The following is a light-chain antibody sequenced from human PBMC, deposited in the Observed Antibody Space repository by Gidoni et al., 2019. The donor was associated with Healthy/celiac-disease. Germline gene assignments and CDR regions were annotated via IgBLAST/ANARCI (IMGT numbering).Light chain of an antibody. CDR1: QSISSY. V-gene: IGKV1-39*01. CDR3: QQSYSTPRT. CDR2: AAS. J-gene: IGKJ1*01. Sequence: DIQMTQSPSSLSASVGDRVTITCRASQSISSYLNWYQQKPGKAPKLLIYAASSLQSGVPSRFRGSGSGTDFTLTISSLQPEDFATYYCQQSYSTPRTFXQXTKGEIK.